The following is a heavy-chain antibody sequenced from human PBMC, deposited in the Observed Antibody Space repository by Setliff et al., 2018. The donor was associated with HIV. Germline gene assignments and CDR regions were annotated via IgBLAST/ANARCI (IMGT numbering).Heavy chain of an antibody. J-gene: IGHJ6*02. CDR1: AYPFTSYG. Sequence: ASVKVSCKASAYPFTSYGITWVRQAPGQGLQWMGWISTYNGNTNYAQKFQGRVTMTTDTSTTTAFMELRSLKADDTGIYYCSRSGVPPYYYYGMDVWGQGTTVTVS. CDR3: SRSGVPPYYYYGMDV. D-gene: IGHD3-10*01. CDR2: ISTYNGNT. V-gene: IGHV1-18*01.